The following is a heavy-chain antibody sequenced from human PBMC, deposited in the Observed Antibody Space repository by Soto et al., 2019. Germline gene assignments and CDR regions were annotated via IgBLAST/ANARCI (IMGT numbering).Heavy chain of an antibody. D-gene: IGHD6-19*01. V-gene: IGHV4-59*01. CDR3: ARDSKAVGGKVFDS. J-gene: IGHJ4*02. CDR1: GGSISNYY. CDR2: IYYSGST. Sequence: SETLSLTCIVSGGSISNYYCRWIRQLPGKGLEWIGYIYYSGSTNYSPSLKSRVTISVDTSKNQCSLKLSSVTAADTAVYYCARDSKAVGGKVFDSWGQGTLVTVSS.